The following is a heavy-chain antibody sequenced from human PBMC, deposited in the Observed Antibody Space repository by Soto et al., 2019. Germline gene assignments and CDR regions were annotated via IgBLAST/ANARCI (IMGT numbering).Heavy chain of an antibody. CDR3: AGTYYYGSGSSSDNYYYYGMDV. CDR1: GFTFSSYA. V-gene: IGHV3-23*01. Sequence: GGSLRLSCAASGFTFSSYAMSWVRQAPGKGLEWVSAISGSGGSTYYADSVKGRFTISRDNSKNTLYLQTNSLRAEDTAVYYCAGTYYYGSGSSSDNYYYYGMDVWGQGTTVTVSS. CDR2: ISGSGGST. D-gene: IGHD3-10*01. J-gene: IGHJ6*02.